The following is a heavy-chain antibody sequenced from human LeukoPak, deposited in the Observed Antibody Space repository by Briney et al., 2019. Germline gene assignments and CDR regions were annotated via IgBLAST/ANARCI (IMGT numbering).Heavy chain of an antibody. J-gene: IGHJ5*02. CDR3: ARGRGPYGWFDP. CDR2: INSDGSSI. Sequence: GGSLRLSCAASGFTSSSYWMHWVRQAPGKGLVWVSRINSDGSSINYADSVKGRFTIPRDNAKNTLYLQMNSLRAEDAAVYYCARGRGPYGWFDPWGQGTLVTVSS. V-gene: IGHV3-74*01. D-gene: IGHD3-10*01. CDR1: GFTSSSYW.